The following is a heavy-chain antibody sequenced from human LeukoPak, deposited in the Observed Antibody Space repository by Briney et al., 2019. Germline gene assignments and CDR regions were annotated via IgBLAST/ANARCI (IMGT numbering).Heavy chain of an antibody. Sequence: SETLSLTCTVSGGSISSYYWSWIRQPAGKGLEWIGRIYTSGSTNYNPSLKSRVTMSVDTSKNQFSLKLTSVTAADTAVYYCARGTSTRGEFDPWGQGTLVTVSS. CDR3: ARGTSTRGEFDP. V-gene: IGHV4-4*07. CDR2: IYTSGST. J-gene: IGHJ5*02. CDR1: GGSISSYY. D-gene: IGHD1-26*01.